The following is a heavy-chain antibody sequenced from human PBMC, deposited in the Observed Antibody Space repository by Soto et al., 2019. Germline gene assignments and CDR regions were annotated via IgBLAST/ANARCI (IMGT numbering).Heavy chain of an antibody. Sequence: GGSLRLSCAASGFTFSRYDMSSVRQAPGKGLEWVSAISGRGGSTYYADSVKGRFTISRDNSKNTLYLQMNSLRAEDTAVYYSAKDRGRGYYGSSGPKVLSRFDYWGRGTLVTVSS. D-gene: IGHD3-22*01. CDR3: AKDRGRGYYGSSGPKVLSRFDY. J-gene: IGHJ4*01. V-gene: IGHV3-23*01. CDR1: GFTFSRYD. CDR2: ISGRGGST.